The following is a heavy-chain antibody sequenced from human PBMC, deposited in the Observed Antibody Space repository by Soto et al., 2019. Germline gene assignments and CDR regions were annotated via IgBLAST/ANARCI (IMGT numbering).Heavy chain of an antibody. V-gene: IGHV1-58*02. Sequence: SVKVSCKAAGFDFGSFGIQFLRQPRGRGLEWMGWIVVASGRTTYARQFQGRAAFSRDMSSTTAYMGLYDLKSDDTAVYFCSADHPHTAIGWPVWGQGTTVTVSS. CDR3: SADHPHTAIGWPV. J-gene: IGHJ6*02. CDR1: GFDFGSFG. CDR2: IVVASGRT.